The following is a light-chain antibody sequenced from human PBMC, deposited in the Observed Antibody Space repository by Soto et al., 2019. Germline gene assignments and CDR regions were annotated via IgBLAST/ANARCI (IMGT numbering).Light chain of an antibody. Sequence: DIQLTQSPSFLSASVGDRVTITCRASQDISSYLAWYQQKPGKAPKLLIYGASTLQSGVPSRFSGSGSGTEFTLTISSLQPEDFAIYYCQQLNSYPLTFGGGTKVEIK. CDR1: QDISSY. J-gene: IGKJ4*01. V-gene: IGKV1-9*01. CDR3: QQLNSYPLT. CDR2: GAS.